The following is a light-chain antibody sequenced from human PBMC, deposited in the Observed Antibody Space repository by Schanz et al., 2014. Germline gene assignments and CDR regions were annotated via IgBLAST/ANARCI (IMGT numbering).Light chain of an antibody. J-gene: IGLJ7*01. CDR2: DVS. CDR3: SSYTSSSTLA. Sequence: QSALTQPASVSGSPGQSITISCSGTSSDIGAYDLVSWYQQHPGKAPKLMIYDVSNRPSGVSNRFSGSKSGNTASLTISGLQAEDEADYYCSSYTSSSTLAFGGGTQLTVL. V-gene: IGLV2-14*02. CDR1: SSDIGAYDL.